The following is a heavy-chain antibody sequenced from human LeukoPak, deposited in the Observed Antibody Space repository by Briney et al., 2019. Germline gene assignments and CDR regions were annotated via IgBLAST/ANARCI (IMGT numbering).Heavy chain of an antibody. V-gene: IGHV3-7*01. D-gene: IGHD6-6*01. J-gene: IGHJ4*02. CDR2: IKQDASVK. CDR3: ARIGYSSSSNDY. CDR1: GFTFNNYW. Sequence: GGSLILSCAASGFTFNNYWIGWVRRAPGKGLGWVANIKQDASVKYYVHSVKGRFTIYRDNAKNSLYLQMNSLRAEDTAVYYCARIGYSSSSNDYWGQGTLVTVSS.